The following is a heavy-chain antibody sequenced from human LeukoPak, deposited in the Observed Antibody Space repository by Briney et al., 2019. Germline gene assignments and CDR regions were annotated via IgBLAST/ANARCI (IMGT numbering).Heavy chain of an antibody. CDR2: IIPIFGTA. J-gene: IGHJ6*03. CDR1: GGTFSSYA. D-gene: IGHD5-18*01. CDR3: ARDRGTAMESLQYYYYYYMDV. V-gene: IGHV1-69*13. Sequence: GASVKVSCKASGGTFSSYAISWVRQAPGQGLEWMGGIIPIFGTANYAQKFQGRVTITADESTSTAYMELSSLRSEDTAVYYCARDRGTAMESLQYYYYYYMDVWGKGTTVTISS.